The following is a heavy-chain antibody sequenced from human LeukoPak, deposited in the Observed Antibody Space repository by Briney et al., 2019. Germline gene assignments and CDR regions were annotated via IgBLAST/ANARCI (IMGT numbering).Heavy chain of an antibody. V-gene: IGHV4-31*03. J-gene: IGHJ6*02. D-gene: IGHD3-3*01. CDR3: ARAEVTIFGVVITRGADPPYYYYGMDV. CDR1: GGSISSGGYY. Sequence: PSETLSLTCTVSGGSISSGGYYWSWIRQHPGKGLEWIGYIYYSGSTYYNPSLKSRVTISVDTSKNQFSLKLSSVTAADTAVYYCARAEVTIFGVVITRGADPPYYYYGMDVWSQGTTVTVSS. CDR2: IYYSGST.